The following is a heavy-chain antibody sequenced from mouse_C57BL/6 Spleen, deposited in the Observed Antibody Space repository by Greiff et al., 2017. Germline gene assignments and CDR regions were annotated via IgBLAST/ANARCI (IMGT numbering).Heavy chain of an antibody. J-gene: IGHJ2*01. D-gene: IGHD1-1*01. CDR2: IDPSDSYT. Sequence: VQLKQPGAELVKPGASVKLSCKASGYTFTSYWMQWVKQRPGQGLEWIGEIDPSDSYTNYNQKFKGKATLTVDTSSSTAYMQLSSLTSEDSAVYYCARSSPITTVTLDYWGQGTTLTVSS. CDR1: GYTFTSYW. V-gene: IGHV1-50*01. CDR3: ARSSPITTVTLDY.